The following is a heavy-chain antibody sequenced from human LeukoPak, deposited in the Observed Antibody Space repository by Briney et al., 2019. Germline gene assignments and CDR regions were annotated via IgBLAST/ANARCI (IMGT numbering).Heavy chain of an antibody. D-gene: IGHD5-24*01. J-gene: IGHJ4*02. Sequence: GGSLRLSCAASGFTFSDYYMNWVPQAPGKGLEWVSSISSSSTIYYADSVKGRFTISRDNAKNSLYLQMNSLRAEDTAVYYCARGWLQFDHWGQGTLVTVSS. V-gene: IGHV3-69-1*01. CDR3: ARGWLQFDH. CDR2: ISSSSTI. CDR1: GFTFSDYY.